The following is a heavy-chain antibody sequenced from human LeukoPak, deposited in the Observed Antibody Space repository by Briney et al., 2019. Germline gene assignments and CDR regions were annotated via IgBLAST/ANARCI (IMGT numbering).Heavy chain of an antibody. J-gene: IGHJ4*02. CDR2: IYYSGST. CDR1: GGSISSVEYY. CDR3: ARYSRATGKLDY. V-gene: IGHV4-30-4*01. D-gene: IGHD5-24*01. Sequence: SETLSLTCTVSGGSISSVEYYWSWIRQPPGKGLEWLGYIYYSGSTSYNPSLRSRVTISVDTSQNQVSLNLISATAAATYEYSCARYSRATGKLDYWDQGNVVPVSS.